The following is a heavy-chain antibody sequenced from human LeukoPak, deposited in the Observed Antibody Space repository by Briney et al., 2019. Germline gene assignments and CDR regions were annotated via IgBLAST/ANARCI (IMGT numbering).Heavy chain of an antibody. J-gene: IGHJ6*03. D-gene: IGHD3-3*01. V-gene: IGHV3-20*04. Sequence: PGGSLRLSCAASGFTFDDYGMSWVRQAPGKGLEWVSGINWNGGSTGYADSVKGRFTISRGNAKNSLYLQMNSLRAEDTALYYCARGPDPGDFGVVYYYYYYMDVWGKGTTVTVSS. CDR2: INWNGGST. CDR1: GFTFDDYG. CDR3: ARGPDPGDFGVVYYYYYYMDV.